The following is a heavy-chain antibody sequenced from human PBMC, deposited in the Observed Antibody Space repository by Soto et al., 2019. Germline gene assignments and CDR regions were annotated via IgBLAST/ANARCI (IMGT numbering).Heavy chain of an antibody. D-gene: IGHD3-10*01. CDR3: ARDDKGDYYGSGPMDV. CDR1: GGSISNYY. CDR2: IYYTGST. J-gene: IGHJ6*03. V-gene: IGHV4-59*01. Sequence: SLTCTVSGGSISNYYWTWIRQPPGKGLEWIGYIYYTGSTNYNSSLRSRVTISVDTSKNQISLKLRSVTAADTAVYYCARDDKGDYYGSGPMDVWGKGTTVTVSS.